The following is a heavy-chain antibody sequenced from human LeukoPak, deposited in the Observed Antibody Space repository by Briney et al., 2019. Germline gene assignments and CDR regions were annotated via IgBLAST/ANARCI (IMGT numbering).Heavy chain of an antibody. CDR1: GGSFSGYY. V-gene: IGHV4-34*01. CDR2: INHSGNT. J-gene: IGHJ4*02. CDR3: ARAYGDYVSIELDY. Sequence: PSETLSLTCAVYGGSFSGYYWTWIRQPPGKGLEWIGEINHSGNTNYNPSLKSRVAISVDRSKNQFSLKLSSVTAADTAVYYCARAYGDYVSIELDYWGQGTLVTVSS. D-gene: IGHD4-17*01.